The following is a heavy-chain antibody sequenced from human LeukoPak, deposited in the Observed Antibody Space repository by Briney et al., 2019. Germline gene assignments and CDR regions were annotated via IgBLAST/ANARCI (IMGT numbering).Heavy chain of an antibody. Sequence: SETLSLTCTVSGGSINTFNHYWGWIRQPPGKGLEWIGYIYYSGSTNYNPSLKSRVSISLDTSKNQFSLKLTSVTAADTAVYYCARDSDWNDGFDYWGQGTLVTVSS. CDR3: ARDSDWNDGFDY. V-gene: IGHV4-61*01. J-gene: IGHJ4*02. D-gene: IGHD1-1*01. CDR1: GGSINTFNHY. CDR2: IYYSGST.